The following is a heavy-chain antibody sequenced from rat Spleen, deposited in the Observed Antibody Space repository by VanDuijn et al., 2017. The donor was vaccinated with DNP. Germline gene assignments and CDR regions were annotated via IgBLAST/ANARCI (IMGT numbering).Heavy chain of an antibody. Sequence: EVQLQESGPGLVKPSQSLSLTCSVTGYSITTYYRWHWIRKFPGNKLEWMGYINSAGSTKYNPSLKSRISITRDTSKNQFFLHLNSVTTEDTATYYCASPPYRYNYFNYWGQGVMVTVSS. CDR3: ASPPYRYNYFNY. CDR2: INSAGST. J-gene: IGHJ2*01. CDR1: GYSITTYYR. D-gene: IGHD1-5*01. V-gene: IGHV3-3*01.